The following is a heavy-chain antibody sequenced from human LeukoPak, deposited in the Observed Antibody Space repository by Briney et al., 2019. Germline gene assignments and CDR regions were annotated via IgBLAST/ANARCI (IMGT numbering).Heavy chain of an antibody. V-gene: IGHV4-39*01. J-gene: IGHJ4*02. CDR3: ARLSRSDSSGYYLDH. Sequence: SETLSLTCTVSGGSISSSSDYWGWIRQPPGKGLEWIASISYSGSTYYNPSLKSRVTISEDTSKNQFYLKLSSVTAADTAVYYCARLSRSDSSGYYLDHWGQGTLVTVSS. D-gene: IGHD3-22*01. CDR2: ISYSGST. CDR1: GGSISSSSDY.